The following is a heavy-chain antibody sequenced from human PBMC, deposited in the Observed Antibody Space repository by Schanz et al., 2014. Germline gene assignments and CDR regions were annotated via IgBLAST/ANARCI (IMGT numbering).Heavy chain of an antibody. CDR3: VSQTGSSNY. Sequence: EVQLLESGGGLIQPGGSLRLSCAASGFIFGSSVMAWVRQAPGKGLEWVSGITGASDHIDYAESVKGRFTISRDNSKNTLYLQMDSLRAEDTAVYFCVSQTGSSNYWGLGTLVTVSS. J-gene: IGHJ4*01. D-gene: IGHD6-6*01. V-gene: IGHV3-23*01. CDR1: GFIFGSSV. CDR2: ITGASDHI.